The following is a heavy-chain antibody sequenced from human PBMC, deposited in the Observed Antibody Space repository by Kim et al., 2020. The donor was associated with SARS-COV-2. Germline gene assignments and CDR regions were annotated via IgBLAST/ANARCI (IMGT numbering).Heavy chain of an antibody. CDR3: VRGTIAPAGTDY. J-gene: IGHJ4*02. Sequence: GGSLRLSCTVSGFTFSTYWMHWVRQAPGKGLVWVSRMDPDGSTINYADSVKGRFTISRDNAMNKLYLQMTSLRAEDTALYYCVRGTIAPAGTDYWGQGTLVTVSS. D-gene: IGHD6-13*01. CDR2: MDPDGSTI. V-gene: IGHV3-74*01. CDR1: GFTFSTYW.